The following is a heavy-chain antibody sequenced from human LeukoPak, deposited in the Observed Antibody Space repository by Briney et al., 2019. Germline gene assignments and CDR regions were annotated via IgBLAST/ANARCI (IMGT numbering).Heavy chain of an antibody. CDR3: AREIGPIQLHLWGSAFDY. V-gene: IGHV1-46*01. J-gene: IGHJ4*02. D-gene: IGHD5-24*01. CDR2: INPGGRST. CDR1: GYTFTSYY. Sequence: GASVKVSCKASGYTFTSYYMHWVRQAPGQGLEWMGIINPGGRSTSYAQKFQGSVTMTRDTSTSTVYMELSSLRSEDTAVYYCAREIGPIQLHLWGSAFDYWGQGTLVTVSS.